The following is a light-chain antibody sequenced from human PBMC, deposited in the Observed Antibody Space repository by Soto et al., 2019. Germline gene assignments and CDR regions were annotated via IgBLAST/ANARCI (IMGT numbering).Light chain of an antibody. V-gene: IGLV8-61*01. Sequence: QTVVTQEPSFSVSPGRTVTLTCGLSSGSVSTSYYPSWYQQTPGQAPRTLIYSTNTRSSGVPDRFSGSILRNKAALTITGAQSDDESDYYCVLYMGSGISVFGVGTKLTVL. CDR1: SGSVSTSYY. CDR2: STN. CDR3: VLYMGSGISV. J-gene: IGLJ2*01.